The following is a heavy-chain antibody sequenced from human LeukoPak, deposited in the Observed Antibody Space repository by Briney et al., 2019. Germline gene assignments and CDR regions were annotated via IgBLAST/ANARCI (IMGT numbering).Heavy chain of an antibody. CDR1: GYTFTSYG. J-gene: IGHJ4*02. CDR2: ISAYNGNT. D-gene: IGHD6-19*01. CDR3: ARAPSVAGLTYFDY. V-gene: IGHV1-18*01. Sequence: GASVKVSCKASGYTFTSYGISWVRQAPGQGLEWMGWISAYNGNTNYAQKLQGRVTMTTDTSTSTAYMELRSLRSDDTAVYYCARAPSVAGLTYFDYWGQGTLVTVSS.